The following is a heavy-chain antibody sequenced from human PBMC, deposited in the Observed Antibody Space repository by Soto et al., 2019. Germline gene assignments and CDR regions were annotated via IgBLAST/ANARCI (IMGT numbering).Heavy chain of an antibody. CDR1: GESVSSSSAA. V-gene: IGHV6-1*01. D-gene: IGHD6-19*01. J-gene: IGHJ4*02. Sequence: SQTLSLTCAISGESVSSSSAAWNWIRQSPSRGLEWLGRTYYRSKWHSNYAMSVKSRIIINPDTSKNQFSLQLNSVTPEDTAVYYCAGQHQWLDSWGQGTLVTVSS. CDR3: AGQHQWLDS. CDR2: TYYRSKWHS.